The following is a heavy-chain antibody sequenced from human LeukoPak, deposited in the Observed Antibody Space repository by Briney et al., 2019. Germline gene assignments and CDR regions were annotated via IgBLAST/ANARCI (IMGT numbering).Heavy chain of an antibody. CDR1: GFTFRTYW. J-gene: IGHJ3*02. CDR2: INSDGSST. CDR3: ASSGRYAEDAFDI. V-gene: IGHV3-74*01. Sequence: GGSLRLSCAASGFTFRTYWMHWVRQAPGKGLVWVSRINSDGSSTNYADSVKGRFTISRDNAKNTLYLQMNSLRGEDTAIYYCASSGRYAEDAFDIWGQGTMVTVSS. D-gene: IGHD1-26*01.